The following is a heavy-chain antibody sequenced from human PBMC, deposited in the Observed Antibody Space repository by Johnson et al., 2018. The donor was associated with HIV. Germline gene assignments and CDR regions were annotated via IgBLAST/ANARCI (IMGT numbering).Heavy chain of an antibody. Sequence: EVQLVESGGGVVQPGRSLRLSCAASGFTFGSYAMHWVRQAPGKGLEWVSGINWNGGSTGYADSVKGRFTISRDNAKNSLYLQMNSLRAEDTACYYCARRDSGSLSFDLWGQGTMVTVSS. D-gene: IGHD1-26*01. J-gene: IGHJ3*01. CDR2: INWNGGST. V-gene: IGHV3-20*04. CDR1: GFTFGSYA. CDR3: ARRDSGSLSFDL.